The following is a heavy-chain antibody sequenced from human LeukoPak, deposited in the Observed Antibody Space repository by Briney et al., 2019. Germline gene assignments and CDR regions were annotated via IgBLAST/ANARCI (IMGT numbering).Heavy chain of an antibody. CDR3: ARLPGGRQLN. V-gene: IGHV3-53*01. CDR1: GFAVSGTY. Sequence: GGSLRLSCAASGFAVSGTYMSWVRQAPGKGLDWVSVIYSGGSTYYADSVKGRFTISRDNSKNMVYLQMNSLRAEDTAVYYCARLPGGRQLNWGQGTLVTVSS. D-gene: IGHD1-1*01. CDR2: IYSGGST. J-gene: IGHJ4*02.